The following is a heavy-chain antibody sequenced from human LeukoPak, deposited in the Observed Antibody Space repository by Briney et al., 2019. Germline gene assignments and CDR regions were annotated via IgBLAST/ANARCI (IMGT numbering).Heavy chain of an antibody. D-gene: IGHD6-13*01. Sequence: PQTLSLTCTVSGGSISSGGYYWSWIRQHPGKGLEWIGYSYYSGSTYYNPSLKSRVTISVDTSKNQFSLKLSSVTAADTAVYYCARDAGVAAAGTPFDYWGQGTLVTVSS. CDR2: SYYSGST. CDR3: ARDAGVAAAGTPFDY. CDR1: GGSISSGGYY. V-gene: IGHV4-31*03. J-gene: IGHJ4*02.